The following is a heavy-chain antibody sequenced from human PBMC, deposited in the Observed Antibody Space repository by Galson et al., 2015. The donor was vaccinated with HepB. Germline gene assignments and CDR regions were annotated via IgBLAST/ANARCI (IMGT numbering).Heavy chain of an antibody. D-gene: IGHD6-6*01. V-gene: IGHV3-23*01. J-gene: IGHJ6*02. CDR2: ITNSGGRR. CDR1: GFRFNIYD. Sequence: SLSLSCAASGFRFNIYDMSWVRQAPGKGLEWVSGITNSGGRRYYAEPGKGRFTISRDNSKDTVFLQMSSLRAEDTAIYYCAKGAFMSSYSLYGMDAWGQGTTVIVSS. CDR3: AKGAFMSSYSLYGMDA.